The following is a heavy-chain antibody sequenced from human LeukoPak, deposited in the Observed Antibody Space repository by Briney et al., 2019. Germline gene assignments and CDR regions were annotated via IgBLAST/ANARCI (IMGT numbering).Heavy chain of an antibody. CDR3: ARDRGYSFDTPYRYFDY. Sequence: SETLSLTCTISGGSIESYYWSGIRQPPGKGLEWTGYICYSGSTNYNPSLQSRVTISLDTSKNQFSLKVSSETAADTAVYYCARDRGYSFDTPYRYFDYWAQGTLVTVSS. V-gene: IGHV4-59*01. CDR2: ICYSGST. D-gene: IGHD5-18*01. CDR1: GGSIESYY. J-gene: IGHJ4*02.